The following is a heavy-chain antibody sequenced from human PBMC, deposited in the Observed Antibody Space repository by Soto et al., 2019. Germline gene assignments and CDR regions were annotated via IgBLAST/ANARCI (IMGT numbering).Heavy chain of an antibody. V-gene: IGHV3-64*07. D-gene: IGHD6-25*01. CDR3: ARISAIGQADFEL. CDR2: SSYGGGGR. CDR1: GFTLSIYS. Sequence: EVQLVESGGGLVQPGGSLRLSCAASGFTLSIYSMHWVRQAPGEGLEVVSASSYGGGGRFSADSVKGRFTISRYTSKNTLYLQMGSLSTVDMSVYYCARISAIGQADFELWGHGTMVTVSS. J-gene: IGHJ3*01.